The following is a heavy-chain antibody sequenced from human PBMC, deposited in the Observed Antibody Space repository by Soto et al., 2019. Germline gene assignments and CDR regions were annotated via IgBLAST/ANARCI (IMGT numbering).Heavy chain of an antibody. CDR3: ARVHKNWFDS. Sequence: PGESLKISCKASGYNFTAFWIHWVRQMPGKGLEWLVKIDPSDSYTNYSPSFEGHVTISTDNSITTAYLQWSSLRASDTALYFCARVHKNWFDSWAQGTMVTVSS. V-gene: IGHV5-10-1*01. J-gene: IGHJ5*01. CDR1: GYNFTAFW. CDR2: IDPSDSYT.